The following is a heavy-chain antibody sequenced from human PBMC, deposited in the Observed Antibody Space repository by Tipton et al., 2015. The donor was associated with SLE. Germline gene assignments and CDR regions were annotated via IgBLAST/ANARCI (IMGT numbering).Heavy chain of an antibody. CDR3: ASGTLEWSHEPDY. D-gene: IGHD3-3*01. J-gene: IGHJ4*02. V-gene: IGHV4-39*07. CDR1: GGSISSSSHF. CDR2: IYYSGSP. Sequence: TLSLTCTVSGGSISSSSHFWGWIRQPPGKGLEWIGNIYYSGSPYYNPSLKSRVTISVNTSKNQFSLRLSSVTAADTAMFYCASGTLEWSHEPDYWGQGTLVTVSS.